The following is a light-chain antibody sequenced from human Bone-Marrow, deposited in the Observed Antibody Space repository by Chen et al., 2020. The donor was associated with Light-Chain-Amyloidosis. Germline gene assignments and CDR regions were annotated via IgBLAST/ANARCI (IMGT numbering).Light chain of an antibody. V-gene: IGLV3-21*02. CDR2: DDR. CDR1: NIGSTS. CDR3: QVWDRSSDRPV. J-gene: IGLJ3*02. Sequence: SYVLTQPSSVSVAPGQTATIACGGNNIGSTSVHWYQQTPGQAPLLVVYDDRARPSGIPERLSGSNSGNTATLTIIRVEAGDEADYYCQVWDRSSDRPVFGGGTKLTVL.